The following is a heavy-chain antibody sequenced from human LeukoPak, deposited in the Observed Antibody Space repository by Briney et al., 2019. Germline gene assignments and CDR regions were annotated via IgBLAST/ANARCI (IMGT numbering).Heavy chain of an antibody. J-gene: IGHJ5*02. V-gene: IGHV3-23*01. CDR3: AKTMTIFGVVGSGINWFDP. CDR1: GFTFSSYA. D-gene: IGHD3-3*01. Sequence: GGSLRLSCAASGFTFSSYAMSWVRQAPGKGLEWVSAISSSGGSTYYADSVKGRFTISRDNSKNTLYLQMNSLRAEDTAVYYCAKTMTIFGVVGSGINWFDPWGQGTLVTVSS. CDR2: ISSSGGST.